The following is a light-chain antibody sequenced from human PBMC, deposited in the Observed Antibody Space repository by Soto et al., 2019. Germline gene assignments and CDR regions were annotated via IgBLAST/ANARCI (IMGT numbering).Light chain of an antibody. V-gene: IGKV3-20*01. CDR2: GAS. CDR3: QQFGSSPYT. J-gene: IGKJ2*01. Sequence: EIVLTQSPDTLSLSPGERATLSCRASQSVSSSFLAWYQQIPGQAPRLLIYGASSRATGIPDRFSGSWSGADFTLTINRLEPEDFAVYYCQQFGSSPYTFGQGTKLEIK. CDR1: QSVSSSF.